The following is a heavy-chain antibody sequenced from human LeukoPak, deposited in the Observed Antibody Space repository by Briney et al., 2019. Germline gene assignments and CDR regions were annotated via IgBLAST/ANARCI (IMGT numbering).Heavy chain of an antibody. CDR2: INPNSGGT. CDR3: ARDLGGYCSGGSCLNWFDP. V-gene: IGHV1-2*02. Sequence: ASVKVSCKASGYTFTGYYMHWVRQAPGQGLEWMGWINPNSGGTNYAQKFQGRVTMTRDTSISTAYMELSRLRSEDTAVYYCARDLGGYCSGGSCLNWFDPWGQETLVTVSS. D-gene: IGHD2-15*01. CDR1: GYTFTGYY. J-gene: IGHJ5*02.